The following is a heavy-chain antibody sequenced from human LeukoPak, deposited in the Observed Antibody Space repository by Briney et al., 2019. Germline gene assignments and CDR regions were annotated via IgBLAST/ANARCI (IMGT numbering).Heavy chain of an antibody. D-gene: IGHD3-3*01. CDR2: INHSGST. CDR1: GGSFSGYY. J-gene: IGHJ6*03. CDR3: ARGIPVYGVIMIYYSYYMDV. Sequence: PSETLSRTCAVYGGSFSGYYWSWIRQPPGKGLEWIGEINHSGSTNYNPSLKSRVTISVDTSKNQFSLKLNSVTAADTAVYYCARGIPVYGVIMIYYSYYMDVWGKGTTVTVSS. V-gene: IGHV4-34*01.